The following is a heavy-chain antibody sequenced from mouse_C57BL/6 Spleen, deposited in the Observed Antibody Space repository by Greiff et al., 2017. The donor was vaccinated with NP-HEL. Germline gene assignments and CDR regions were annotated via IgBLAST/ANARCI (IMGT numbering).Heavy chain of an antibody. J-gene: IGHJ2*01. CDR2: ISDGGSYT. CDR1: GFTFSSYA. Sequence: EVKVVESGGGLVKPGGSLKLSCAASGFTFSSYAMSWVRQTPEKRLEWVATISDGGSYTYYPDNVKGRFTISRDNAKNNLYLQMSHLKSEDTAMYYCAREGNYYGSSYVDYFDYWGQGTTLTVSS. V-gene: IGHV5-4*01. D-gene: IGHD1-1*01. CDR3: AREGNYYGSSYVDYFDY.